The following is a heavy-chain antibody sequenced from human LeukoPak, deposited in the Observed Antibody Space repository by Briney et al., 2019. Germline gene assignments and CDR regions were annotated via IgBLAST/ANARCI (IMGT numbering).Heavy chain of an antibody. V-gene: IGHV1-2*02. CDR3: ARATVTTSEIDY. CDR2: INPNSGGT. J-gene: IGHJ4*02. CDR1: GCTFTGYY. Sequence: ASVKVSCKASGCTFTGYYMHWVRQAPGQGLEWMGWINPNSGGTNYAQKFQGRVTMTRDTSISTAYMELSRLRSDDTAVYYCARATVTTSEIDYWGQGTLVTVSS. D-gene: IGHD4-17*01.